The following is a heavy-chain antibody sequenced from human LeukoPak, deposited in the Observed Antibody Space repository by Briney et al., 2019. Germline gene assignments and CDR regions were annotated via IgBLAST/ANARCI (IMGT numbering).Heavy chain of an antibody. Sequence: GGSLRLSCAASGFTFSSYWMSWVRQAPGKGLEWVANIKQDGSEKYYVDSVKGRFTISRDNAKNSLYLQMNSLRAEDTAVYYCAKDHVESSWYPARDYWGQGTLVTVSS. D-gene: IGHD6-13*01. CDR1: GFTFSSYW. V-gene: IGHV3-7*03. J-gene: IGHJ4*02. CDR2: IKQDGSEK. CDR3: AKDHVESSWYPARDY.